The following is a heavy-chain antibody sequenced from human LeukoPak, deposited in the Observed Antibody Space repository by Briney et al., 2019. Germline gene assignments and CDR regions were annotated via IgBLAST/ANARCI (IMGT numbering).Heavy chain of an antibody. CDR1: GYTFTNYY. D-gene: IGHD3-9*01. CDR2: INPSGGST. V-gene: IGHV1-46*01. J-gene: IGHJ6*03. CDR3: ARDLGLLRSFDWLSGYYYYMDV. Sequence: GASVKVSCKASGYTFTNYYIHWVRQAPGQGLEWMGIINPSGGSTSYPQKFQGRVTMTRDTSTSTVYMELSSLRSEDTAVYYCARDLGLLRSFDWLSGYYYYMDVWGKGTTVTVS.